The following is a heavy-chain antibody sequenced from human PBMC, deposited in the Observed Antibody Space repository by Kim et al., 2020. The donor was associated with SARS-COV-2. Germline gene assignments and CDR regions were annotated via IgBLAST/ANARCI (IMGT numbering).Heavy chain of an antibody. J-gene: IGHJ4*02. Sequence: GGYLRLSCSASGFTFSSYAMHWVRQAPGKGLEYVSAISSNGGSTYYADSVKGRFTISRDNSKNTLYLQMSSLRAEDTAVYYCVKDQGIVVVPASFDYWGQGTLVTVSS. CDR2: ISSNGGST. CDR3: VKDQGIVVVPASFDY. V-gene: IGHV3-64D*06. CDR1: GFTFSSYA. D-gene: IGHD2-2*01.